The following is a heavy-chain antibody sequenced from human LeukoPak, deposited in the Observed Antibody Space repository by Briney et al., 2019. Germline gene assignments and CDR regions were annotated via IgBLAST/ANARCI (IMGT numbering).Heavy chain of an antibody. V-gene: IGHV1-2*02. D-gene: IGHD3-10*01. CDR1: GYTFTGYY. Sequence: ASVKVSCKASGYTFTGYYMHWVRQAPGQGLEWMGWINPNSGGTNYAQKFQGRVTMTRDTSISTAYMELSRLRSDDTAVYYCARDSYGSGSYPTYYFDYWGQGTLVTVPS. CDR3: ARDSYGSGSYPTYYFDY. J-gene: IGHJ4*02. CDR2: INPNSGGT.